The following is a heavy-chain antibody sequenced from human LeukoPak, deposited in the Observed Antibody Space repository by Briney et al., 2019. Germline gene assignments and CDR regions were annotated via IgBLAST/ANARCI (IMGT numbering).Heavy chain of an antibody. CDR2: IWYDGSNK. D-gene: IGHD6-19*01. J-gene: IGHJ4*02. CDR1: GFTVSSNY. V-gene: IGHV3-33*08. CDR3: ASTSGWYEPIDY. Sequence: GGSLRLSCAASGFTVSSNYMSWVRQVPGKGLEWVAVIWYDGSNKYYADSVKGRFTISRDNSKNTLYLQMNSLRAEDTAVYYCASTSGWYEPIDYWGQGTLVTVSS.